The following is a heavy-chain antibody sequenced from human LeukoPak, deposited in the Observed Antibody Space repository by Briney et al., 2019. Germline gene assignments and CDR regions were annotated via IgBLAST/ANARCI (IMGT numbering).Heavy chain of an antibody. CDR2: IYYSGST. D-gene: IGHD3-22*01. CDR3: ARTNAYYYDSSGYPLFDY. CDR1: GGSFSGYY. J-gene: IGHJ4*02. Sequence: SETLSLTCAVYGGSFSGYYWSWIRQPPGKGLEWIGYIYYSGSTNYNPSLKSRVTISVDTSKNQFSLKLSSVTAADTAVYYCARTNAYYYDSSGYPLFDYWGQGTLVTVSS. V-gene: IGHV4-59*01.